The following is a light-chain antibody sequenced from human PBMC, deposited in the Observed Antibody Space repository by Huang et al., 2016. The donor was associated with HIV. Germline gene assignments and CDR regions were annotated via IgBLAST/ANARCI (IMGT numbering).Light chain of an antibody. J-gene: IGKJ4*01. Sequence: ILLTQFPATLSVSPGQRVTLSCRASQSVGGKLDWYQQRPGQAPRLLIYGASTRVPNSPDRFSCSGSGTEFTLTISSLQSEDFAVYYCQQYDTWPPLTFGGGTKV. CDR2: GAS. CDR1: QSVGGK. CDR3: QQYDTWPPLT. V-gene: IGKV3-15*01.